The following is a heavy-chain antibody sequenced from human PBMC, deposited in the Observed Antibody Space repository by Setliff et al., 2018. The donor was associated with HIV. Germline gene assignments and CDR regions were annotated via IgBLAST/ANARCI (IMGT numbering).Heavy chain of an antibody. Sequence: SVKVSCKASRSTFNSHTINWVRQAPGQGLDWMGRIIPILGTVNYAQKFQGRVTITTDESTTTAYMELSSLRSEDTALYYCAGSILTGYYTFGADYWGQGTLVTVSS. D-gene: IGHD3-9*01. J-gene: IGHJ4*02. CDR1: RSTFNSHT. CDR2: IIPILGTV. CDR3: AGSILTGYYTFGADY. V-gene: IGHV1-69*16.